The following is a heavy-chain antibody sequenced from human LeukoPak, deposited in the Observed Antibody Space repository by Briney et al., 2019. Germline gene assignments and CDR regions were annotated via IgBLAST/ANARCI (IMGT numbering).Heavy chain of an antibody. CDR3: AKSMYGVWI. J-gene: IGHJ3*02. CDR1: GFTFSSYA. Sequence: GGSLRLSCTASGFTFSSYAMSWVRQAPGNGLEWVSAISGSASSTYYADSVKGRFTISRDNSKNTLYLQMNSLRAEDTAVYYCAKSMYGVWIWGQGTMVTVSS. D-gene: IGHD3-10*01. CDR2: ISGSASST. V-gene: IGHV3-23*01.